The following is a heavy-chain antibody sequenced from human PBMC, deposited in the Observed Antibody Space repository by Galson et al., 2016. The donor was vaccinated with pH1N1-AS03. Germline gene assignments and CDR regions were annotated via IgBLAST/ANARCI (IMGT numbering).Heavy chain of an antibody. CDR3: SIHKGRRPFRIYGGLEV. Sequence: QSGAEVKKPGASVKISCTISGYMFANYHISWVRQAPGQGLEWMAWISVYNGNTNFAQKVKGRVTLTTDTSSRTAYMELRSLRPDDTAGYYWSIHKGRRPFRIYGGLEVWGQGTRVTVSS. CDR2: ISVYNGNT. V-gene: IGHV1-18*01. J-gene: IGHJ3*01. CDR1: GYMFANYH. D-gene: IGHD4/OR15-4a*01.